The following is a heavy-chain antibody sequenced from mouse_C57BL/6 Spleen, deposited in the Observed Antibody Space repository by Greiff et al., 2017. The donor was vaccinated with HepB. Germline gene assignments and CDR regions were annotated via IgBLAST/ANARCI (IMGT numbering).Heavy chain of an antibody. CDR1: GFSLTSYG. CDR3: ARHRYDYDGYAMDY. V-gene: IGHV2-6-1*01. J-gene: IGHJ4*01. CDR2: IWSDGST. D-gene: IGHD2-4*01. Sequence: VQLKESGPGLVAPSQSLSITCTVSGFSLTSYGVHWVRQPPGKGLEWLVVIWSDGSTTYNSALKSRLSISKDNSKSQVFLKMNSLQTDDTAMYYCARHRYDYDGYAMDYWGQGTSVTVSS.